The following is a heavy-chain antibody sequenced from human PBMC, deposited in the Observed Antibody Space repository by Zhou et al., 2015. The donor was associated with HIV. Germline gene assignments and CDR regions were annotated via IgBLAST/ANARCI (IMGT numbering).Heavy chain of an antibody. CDR3: ARGRAPIVVVPAAIGYYYGMDV. D-gene: IGHD2-2*02. V-gene: IGHV1-69*01. CDR2: IIPIFGTA. J-gene: IGHJ6*02. Sequence: QVQLVQSGAEVKKPGSSVKVSCKASGGTFSSYAISWVRQAPGQGLEWMGGIIPIFGTANYAQKFQGRVTITADESTSTAYMELSSLRSEDTAVYYCARGRAPIVVVPAAIGYYYGMDVWGQGTTVTVSS. CDR1: GGTFSSYA.